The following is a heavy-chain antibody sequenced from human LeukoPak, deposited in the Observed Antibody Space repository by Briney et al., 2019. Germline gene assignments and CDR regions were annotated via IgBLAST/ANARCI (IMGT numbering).Heavy chain of an antibody. CDR3: ARDRRYYYYMDV. Sequence: GGSLRLSCAASGFTFSSYWMHWVRQAPGKGLVWVSRINTDGSSTSYADSVKGRFTIPRDNAKNPLYLQMNSLRAEDTAVYYCARDRRYYYYMDVWGKGTTVTVSS. J-gene: IGHJ6*03. V-gene: IGHV3-74*01. CDR1: GFTFSSYW. CDR2: INTDGSST.